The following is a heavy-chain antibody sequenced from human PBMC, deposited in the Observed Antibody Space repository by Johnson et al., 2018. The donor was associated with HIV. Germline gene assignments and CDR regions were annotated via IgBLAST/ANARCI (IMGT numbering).Heavy chain of an antibody. CDR3: AKDQYCGGDCYPDAFDI. Sequence: QVQLVESGGGVVQSGGSLRLSCAASGFTFSSYGMHWVRQAPGKGLEWVAFIRYDGSNKYYADSVKGRFTISRDNSKNTLYLQMNSLRAEDTAVYYCAKDQYCGGDCYPDAFDIWGQGTMVTVSS. CDR1: GFTFSSYG. D-gene: IGHD2-21*02. V-gene: IGHV3-30*02. CDR2: IRYDGSNK. J-gene: IGHJ3*02.